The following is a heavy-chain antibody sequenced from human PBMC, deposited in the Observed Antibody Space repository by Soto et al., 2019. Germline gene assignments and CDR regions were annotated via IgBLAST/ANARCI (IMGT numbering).Heavy chain of an antibody. V-gene: IGHV3-48*02. Sequence: GGFLRLSCTASGFTFNNYDMSWVRQAPGKGLEWVSYISSSITTVYYADSVKGRFTISRDNAQNSLYLQMNSLRNEDTAVYYCARDRRYAEFSLDYWGQGALVTVSS. CDR2: ISSSITTV. CDR1: GFTFNNYD. J-gene: IGHJ4*02. D-gene: IGHD3-10*01. CDR3: ARDRRYAEFSLDY.